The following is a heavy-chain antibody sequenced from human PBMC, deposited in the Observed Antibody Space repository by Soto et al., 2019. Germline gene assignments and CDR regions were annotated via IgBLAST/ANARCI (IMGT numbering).Heavy chain of an antibody. CDR3: AKNGIAAAGIDY. J-gene: IGHJ4*02. CDR1: GFTFSSYA. CDR2: ISGSGGST. D-gene: IGHD6-13*01. V-gene: IGHV3-23*01. Sequence: GGSLRLSCAASGFTFSSYAMHWVRQAPGKGLEWVAAISGSGGSTYYADSVKGRFTISRDNSKNTLYLQMNSLRAEDTAVYYCAKNGIAAAGIDYWGQGTLVTVSS.